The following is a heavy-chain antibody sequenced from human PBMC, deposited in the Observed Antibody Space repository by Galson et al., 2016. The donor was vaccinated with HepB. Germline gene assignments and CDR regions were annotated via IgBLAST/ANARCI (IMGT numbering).Heavy chain of an antibody. CDR3: ARGRYCSGGGCYQDY. Sequence: SLRLPCAASGVIFRGYWMSWVRQAPGEGLEWVANINLDGGQKYYVDSVKGRFTISKNNAKNSLYLYMNSLRADDSAVYYCARGRYCSGGGCYQDYWGQGTLVTVSS. J-gene: IGHJ4*02. D-gene: IGHD2-15*01. V-gene: IGHV3-7*03. CDR1: GVIFRGYW. CDR2: INLDGGQK.